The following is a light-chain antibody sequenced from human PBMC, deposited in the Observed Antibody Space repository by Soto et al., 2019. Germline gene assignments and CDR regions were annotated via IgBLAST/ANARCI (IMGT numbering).Light chain of an antibody. CDR1: RSVSSTY. Sequence: EIVLTQSPGTLSLSPGERATFSCRASRSVSSTYLAWYQQKPGQAPRLLISGASSRATGIPDRFSGSGSGTDFTLTISRLEPEDFAVYYCQQYGSSGYTFGQGTKLEIK. CDR3: QQYGSSGYT. V-gene: IGKV3-20*01. J-gene: IGKJ2*01. CDR2: GAS.